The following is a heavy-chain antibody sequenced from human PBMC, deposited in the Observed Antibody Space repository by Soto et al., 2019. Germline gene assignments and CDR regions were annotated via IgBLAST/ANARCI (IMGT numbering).Heavy chain of an antibody. CDR2: IYPGDSDT. J-gene: IGHJ4*01. Sequence: GESLKISCKGSGYSFNSYWIGWVRQMPGKGLELMGIIYPGDSDTRYSPSFQGQVTISADKSISTAYLPWRSLKASDTAMYYCARRRYGYGYKWGVEFDYWGQGTLVTVSS. CDR3: ARRRYGYGYKWGVEFDY. V-gene: IGHV5-51*01. D-gene: IGHD5-18*01. CDR1: GYSFNSYW.